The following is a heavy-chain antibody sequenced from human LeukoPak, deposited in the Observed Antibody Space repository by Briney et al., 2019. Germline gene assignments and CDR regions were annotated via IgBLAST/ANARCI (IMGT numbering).Heavy chain of an antibody. CDR2: FSAYNGNT. J-gene: IGHJ5*02. D-gene: IGHD3-10*01. CDR1: GYTFTSYG. CDR3: ARAPMVRGVAHYNWFDL. V-gene: IGHV1-18*04. Sequence: ASVTVSFKASGYTFTSYGISWVRQAPGQGLEWMGWFSAYNGNTNYAQELQGRGTMTTDTSTSTAYMELRSLRSDDTAVYYCARAPMVRGVAHYNWFDLWGQGTLVPVSS.